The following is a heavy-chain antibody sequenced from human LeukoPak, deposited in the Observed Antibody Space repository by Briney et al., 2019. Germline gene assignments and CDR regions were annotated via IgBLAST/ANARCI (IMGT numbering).Heavy chain of an antibody. CDR1: GGSFSGYY. D-gene: IGHD6-13*01. CDR3: ARGGGGSSWYYFDY. J-gene: IGHJ4*02. Sequence: SETLSHTCAVYGGSFSGYYWSWIRQPPGKGLEWIGEINHSGSTNYNPSLKSRVTISVDTSKNQFSLKLSSVTAADTAVYYCARGGGGSSWYYFDYWGQGTLVTVSS. CDR2: INHSGST. V-gene: IGHV4-34*01.